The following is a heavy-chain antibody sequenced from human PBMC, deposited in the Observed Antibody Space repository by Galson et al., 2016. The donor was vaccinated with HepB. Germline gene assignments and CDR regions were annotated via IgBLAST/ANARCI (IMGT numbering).Heavy chain of an antibody. Sequence: SLRLSCAASGFTLSDYSMTWVRQAPGKGLEWVSSISTSSSYIFYADSVTGRFSISRDNAENSLDLQMNSLRAEDTAVYYCARDVRVRQSQLWKRAPDAFDIWGQGTMVTVSS. CDR3: ARDVRVRQSQLWKRAPDAFDI. CDR1: GFTLSDYS. J-gene: IGHJ3*02. V-gene: IGHV3-21*01. CDR2: ISTSSSYI. D-gene: IGHD7-27*01.